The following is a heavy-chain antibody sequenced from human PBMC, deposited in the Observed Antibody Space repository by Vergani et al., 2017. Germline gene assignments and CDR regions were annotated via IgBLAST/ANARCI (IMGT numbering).Heavy chain of an antibody. CDR3: ARRSGIVYDICSVTQYFFDF. J-gene: IGHJ4*02. CDR1: GFSIDNGYY. D-gene: IGHD3-3*01. V-gene: IGHV4-38-2*01. CDR2: IYRTGRS. Sequence: QVQLQESGPGLVKPSETLSLTCAVSGFSIDNGYYWGWIRRPPGKGLQWIGSIYRTGRSHFNTSLKNRVTISVDTSNNHFSLRLNSLIAADTAVYYCARRSGIVYDICSVTQYFFDFWGQGTLVTVSS.